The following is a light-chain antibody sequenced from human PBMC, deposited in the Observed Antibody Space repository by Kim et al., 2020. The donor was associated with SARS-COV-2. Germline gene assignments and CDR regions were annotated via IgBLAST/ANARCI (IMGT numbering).Light chain of an antibody. J-gene: IGKJ1*01. CDR1: QSVSSS. Sequence: EIVMTQSPATLSVSPGERATLSCRASQSVSSSLAWYQQKPGQAPRLLIYGAPTRATGIPARFSGSGSGTEFTLTISSLQSEDFAVYYCHQYNNWPPAWTFGQGTKVDIK. CDR2: GAP. V-gene: IGKV3-15*01. CDR3: HQYNNWPPAWT.